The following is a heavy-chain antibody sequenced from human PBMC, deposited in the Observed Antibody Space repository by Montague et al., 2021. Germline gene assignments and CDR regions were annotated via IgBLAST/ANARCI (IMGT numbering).Heavy chain of an antibody. D-gene: IGHD1-26*01. CDR1: GDSINTYS. V-gene: IGHV4-4*07. CDR2: LSNGGST. Sequence: SETLSLTCTVFGDSINTYSWSWIRQPAGKGLEWIGRLSNGGSTNSNPSLKSRVSMSVDTSKNQSSLKLSSVTAADTAVYFCARDTVGASGYFYYYYMDVRGRGTTVTVSS. CDR3: ARDTVGASGYFYYYYMDV. J-gene: IGHJ6*03.